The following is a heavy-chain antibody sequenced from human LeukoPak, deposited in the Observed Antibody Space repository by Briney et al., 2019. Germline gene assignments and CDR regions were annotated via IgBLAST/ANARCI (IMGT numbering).Heavy chain of an antibody. D-gene: IGHD3-16*01. CDR1: GFTFSSYG. CDR2: ISYDGSNK. V-gene: IGHV3-30*18. J-gene: IGHJ4*02. Sequence: GGSLRLSCAASGFTFSSYGMHWVRQAPGKGLEWVAVISYDGSNKYYADSVKGRFTISRDNSKNTLYLQMNSLRAEDTAVYYCAKSRLGLPPPFIFDYWGQGTLVTVSS. CDR3: AKSRLGLPPPFIFDY.